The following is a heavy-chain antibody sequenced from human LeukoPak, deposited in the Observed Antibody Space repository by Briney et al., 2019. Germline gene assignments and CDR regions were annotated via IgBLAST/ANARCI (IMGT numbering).Heavy chain of an antibody. CDR2: FDPEDGET. V-gene: IGHV1-24*01. J-gene: IGHJ5*02. CDR1: GYTLTELS. CDR3: AAGPLSRERWFDP. D-gene: IGHD1-1*01. Sequence: ASVRVSCKVSGYTLTELSMHWVRQAPGKGLEWMGGFDPEDGETIYAQKFQGRVTMTEDTSTDTAYMELSSLRSEDTAVYYCAAGPLSRERWFDPWGQGTLVTVSS.